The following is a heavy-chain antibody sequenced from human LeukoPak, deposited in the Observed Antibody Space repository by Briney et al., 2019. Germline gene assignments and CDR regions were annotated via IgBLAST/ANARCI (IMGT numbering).Heavy chain of an antibody. CDR3: TTRYCSSTSCLFDY. J-gene: IGHJ4*02. D-gene: IGHD2-2*01. CDR2: IKSKTDGGTT. V-gene: IGHV3-15*01. Sequence: GGSLRLSSAASGFTFSNAWMSWVRQAPGKGLEWVGRIKSKTDGGTTDYAAPVKGRFTISRDDSKNTLYLQMNSLKTEDTAVYYCTTRYCSSTSCLFDYWGQGTLVTVSS. CDR1: GFTFSNAW.